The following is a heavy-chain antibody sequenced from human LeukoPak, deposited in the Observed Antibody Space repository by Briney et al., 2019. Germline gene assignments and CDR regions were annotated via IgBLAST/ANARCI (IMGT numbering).Heavy chain of an antibody. CDR3: ARDFTDIAARPADAFDI. CDR2: IIPIFGTA. Sequence: GASVKVSCKASGGTFSSYAISWVRQAPGQGLEWMGGIIPIFGTANYAQKFQGRVTITADESTSTACMELSSLRSEDTAVYYCARDFTDIAARPADAFDIWGQGTMVTVSS. D-gene: IGHD6-6*01. V-gene: IGHV1-69*13. CDR1: GGTFSSYA. J-gene: IGHJ3*02.